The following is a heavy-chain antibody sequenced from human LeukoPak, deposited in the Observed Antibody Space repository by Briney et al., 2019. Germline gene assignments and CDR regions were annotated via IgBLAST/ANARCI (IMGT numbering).Heavy chain of an antibody. V-gene: IGHV1-18*01. CDR2: ISAYNGNT. Sequence: GASVKVSCKASGYTFTSYGISWVRQAPGQGLEWMGWISAYNGNTNYAQKLQGRVTMTTDTSTSTAYMELRSLRSDDTAVYYCARVRPTVLLGGYTPIDWFDPWGQGTLVTVSS. J-gene: IGHJ5*02. CDR1: GYTFTSYG. D-gene: IGHD6-13*01. CDR3: ARVRPTVLLGGYTPIDWFDP.